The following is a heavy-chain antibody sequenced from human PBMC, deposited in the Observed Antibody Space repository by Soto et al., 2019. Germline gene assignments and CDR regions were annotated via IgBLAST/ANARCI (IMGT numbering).Heavy chain of an antibody. CDR2: IYYSGST. J-gene: IGHJ1*01. Sequence: SETLSLTCTVSGGSISSGDYYWSWIRQPPGKGLEWIGYIYYSGSTYYNPSLKSRVTISVDTSKNQFSLKLSSVTAADTAVYYCARGGQAYDSSGFESGVYFQHWGQGTLVTVSS. CDR1: GGSISSGDYY. V-gene: IGHV4-30-4*01. CDR3: ARGGQAYDSSGFESGVYFQH. D-gene: IGHD3-22*01.